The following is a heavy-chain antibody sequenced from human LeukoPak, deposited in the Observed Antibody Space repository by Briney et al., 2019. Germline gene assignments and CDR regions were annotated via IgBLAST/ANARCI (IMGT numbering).Heavy chain of an antibody. CDR1: GLSFSSYS. J-gene: IGHJ4*02. Sequence: GGSLRLSCAASGLSFSSYSMNWVRQAPGKGLEWVSYISSSSTTIYYRDSVRGRFPISRDNAKNSLYLQMNSLRDEDTAVYYWASRGDLLTGYYYFDCWGQGALVTVSS. CDR3: ASRGDLLTGYYYFDC. V-gene: IGHV3-48*02. D-gene: IGHD3-9*01. CDR2: ISSSSTTI.